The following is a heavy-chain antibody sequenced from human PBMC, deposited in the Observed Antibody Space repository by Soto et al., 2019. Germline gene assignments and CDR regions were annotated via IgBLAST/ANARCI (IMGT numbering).Heavy chain of an antibody. Sequence: TSETLSLTCTVSGGSISSGGYYWSWIRQHPGKGLEWIGYIYYSGSTYYNPSLKSRVTISVDTSKNQFSLKLSSVTAADTAVYYCARVALWYSSSSLPPLRWFDPWGQGTLVTVSS. J-gene: IGHJ5*02. D-gene: IGHD6-6*01. V-gene: IGHV4-31*03. CDR3: ARVALWYSSSSLPPLRWFDP. CDR2: IYYSGST. CDR1: GGSISSGGYY.